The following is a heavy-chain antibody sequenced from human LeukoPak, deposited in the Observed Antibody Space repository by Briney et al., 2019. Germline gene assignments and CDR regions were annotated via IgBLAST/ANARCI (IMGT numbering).Heavy chain of an antibody. Sequence: SETLSLTCTVSGGSISSSSYYWGWIRQPPGKGLEWIGSIYYSGSTYYNPSLKSRVTISVDTSKNQFSLKLSSVTAADTAVYYCARAHPNYDFWSGPDYWGQGTLVTVSS. CDR1: GGSISSSSYY. J-gene: IGHJ4*02. CDR2: IYYSGST. D-gene: IGHD3-3*01. CDR3: ARAHPNYDFWSGPDY. V-gene: IGHV4-39*01.